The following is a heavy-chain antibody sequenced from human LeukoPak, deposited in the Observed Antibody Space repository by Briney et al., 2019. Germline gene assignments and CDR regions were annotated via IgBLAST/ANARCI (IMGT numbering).Heavy chain of an antibody. Sequence: GGSLRLSCAASEFTFSSYGMHWVRQAPGKGLEWVAVIWYDGHNKYYADSVKGRFTISRDNSKNTLYLQMNSLRAEDTAVYYCATITGDLDYFDYWGQGTLVTVSS. D-gene: IGHD7-27*01. CDR2: IWYDGHNK. J-gene: IGHJ4*02. V-gene: IGHV3-33*01. CDR3: ATITGDLDYFDY. CDR1: EFTFSSYG.